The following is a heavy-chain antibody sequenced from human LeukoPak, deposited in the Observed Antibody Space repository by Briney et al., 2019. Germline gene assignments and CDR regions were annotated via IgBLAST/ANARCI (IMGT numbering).Heavy chain of an antibody. CDR3: ARDRRSLRFNYYYYYMDV. V-gene: IGHV4-39*07. J-gene: IGHJ6*03. Sequence: SETLSLTCAVSGGSISNSYYSWGWIRQPPGKGLEWIGSMYYSGGTYYNPSLKSRVTISADTSKNQFSLKLSSVTAADTAVYYCARDRRSLRFNYYYYYMDVWGKGTTVTVSS. CDR2: MYYSGGT. D-gene: IGHD5/OR15-5a*01. CDR1: GGSISNSYYS.